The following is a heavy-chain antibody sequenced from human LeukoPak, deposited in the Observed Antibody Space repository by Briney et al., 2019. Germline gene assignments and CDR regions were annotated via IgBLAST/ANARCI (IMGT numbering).Heavy chain of an antibody. CDR2: INAGNGNT. Sequence: VASVKVSCKASGYTFTSYATHWVRQAPGQRLEWMGWINAGNGNTKYSQKFQGRVTITRDTSASTAYMELSSLRSEDTAVYYCARRLNGAHFDYWGQGTLVTVSS. J-gene: IGHJ4*02. D-gene: IGHD4-17*01. CDR1: GYTFTSYA. CDR3: ARRLNGAHFDY. V-gene: IGHV1-3*01.